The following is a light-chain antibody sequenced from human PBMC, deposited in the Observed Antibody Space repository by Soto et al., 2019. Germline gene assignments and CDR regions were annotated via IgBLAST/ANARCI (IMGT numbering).Light chain of an antibody. CDR2: EVS. CDR1: SSDVGAYNY. V-gene: IGLV2-14*01. CDR3: CSFTSITTYV. Sequence: QSSLRQPASVSASLGHSITISCTGTSSDVGAYNYVSWYQQQPGKAPKLMISEVSNRPSGVSNRFSGSKSGNTASLIISGLQAEDEADYYCCSFTSITTYVFGTGTKVTVL. J-gene: IGLJ1*01.